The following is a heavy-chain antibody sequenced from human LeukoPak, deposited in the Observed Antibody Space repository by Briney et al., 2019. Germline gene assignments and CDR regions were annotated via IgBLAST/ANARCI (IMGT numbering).Heavy chain of an antibody. CDR3: AKSYCSGGSYHLDY. Sequence: GGSLRLSCAASGFTFSSYAMSWVRQAPGKGLEWVSAISGSGGSTYYADSVKGRFTISRDNSKNTLYLQMNSLRAEDTAVYYCAKSYCSGGSYHLDYWGQGTLVTVSS. J-gene: IGHJ4*02. D-gene: IGHD2-15*01. CDR2: ISGSGGST. V-gene: IGHV3-23*01. CDR1: GFTFSSYA.